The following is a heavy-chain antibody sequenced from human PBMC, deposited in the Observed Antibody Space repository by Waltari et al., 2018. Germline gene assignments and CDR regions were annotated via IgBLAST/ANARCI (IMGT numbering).Heavy chain of an antibody. J-gene: IGHJ3*02. CDR1: GFSFSTYE. CDR3: AREYTSSSGDAFDI. D-gene: IGHD6-6*01. CDR2: ITVIGRTI. V-gene: IGHV3-48*03. Sequence: EVQVVESGGGLVQPGGSLRLSCVASGFSFSTYEMNWVRQAPGKGLEGFAYITVIGRTIYYAASLKGRFTISRDSAKNSLYLQMNSLTVEDTAVYYCAREYTSSSGDAFDIWGQGTMVIVSS.